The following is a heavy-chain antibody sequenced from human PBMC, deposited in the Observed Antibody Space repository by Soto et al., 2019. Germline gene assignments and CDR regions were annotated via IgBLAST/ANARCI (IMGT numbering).Heavy chain of an antibody. Sequence: SVKVSCKASGGTFSSYAISWVRQAPGQGPEWMGGIIPIFGTANYAQKFQGRVTITADESTSTAYMELSSLRSEDTAVFYCASSFSCTNGVCQYYYYGMDVWGQGTTVTVS. V-gene: IGHV1-69*13. J-gene: IGHJ6*02. CDR2: IIPIFGTA. D-gene: IGHD2-8*01. CDR3: ASSFSCTNGVCQYYYYGMDV. CDR1: GGTFSSYA.